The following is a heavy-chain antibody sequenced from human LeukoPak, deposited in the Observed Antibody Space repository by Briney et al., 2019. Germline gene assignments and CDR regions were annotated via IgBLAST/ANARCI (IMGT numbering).Heavy chain of an antibody. D-gene: IGHD2-2*01. J-gene: IGHJ4*02. V-gene: IGHV3-23*01. Sequence: GGSLRLSCAASRFTFSTYAMTWVRQSPGKGLEWVSAISGSGADTFYADSVKGRFTISRDNSKNTMYLQMNSLRAEDTATYYCAKGPVVPVATYYFDCWGQGTLVTVSS. CDR3: AKGPVVPVATYYFDC. CDR1: RFTFSTYA. CDR2: ISGSGADT.